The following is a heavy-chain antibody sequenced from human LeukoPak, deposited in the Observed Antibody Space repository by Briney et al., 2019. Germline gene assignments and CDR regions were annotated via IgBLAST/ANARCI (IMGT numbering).Heavy chain of an antibody. CDR1: GGTFSSYA. J-gene: IGHJ4*02. CDR2: IIPIFGTA. CDR3: ARDPIGSGYPFDY. Sequence: ASVKVSCKASGGTFSSYAIGWVRQAPGQGLEWMGGIIPIFGTANYAQKFQGRVTITTDESTSTAYMELSSLRSEDTAVYYCARDPIGSGYPFDYWGQGTLVTVSS. D-gene: IGHD3-22*01. V-gene: IGHV1-69*05.